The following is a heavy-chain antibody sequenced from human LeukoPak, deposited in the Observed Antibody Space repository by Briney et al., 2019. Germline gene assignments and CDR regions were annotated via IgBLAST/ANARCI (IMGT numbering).Heavy chain of an antibody. J-gene: IGHJ4*02. CDR3: ARAKGVVAASGTTHNY. V-gene: IGHV1-2*06. CDR2: INPNSGGT. Sequence: ASVKVSCKASGYTFTGYYMHWVRQAPGQGLEWMGRINPNSGGTNYAQKFQGRVIMTRDTSISTAYMELSRLRSDDTAVYYCARAKGVVAASGTTHNYWGQGTLVTVSS. CDR1: GYTFTGYY. D-gene: IGHD6-13*01.